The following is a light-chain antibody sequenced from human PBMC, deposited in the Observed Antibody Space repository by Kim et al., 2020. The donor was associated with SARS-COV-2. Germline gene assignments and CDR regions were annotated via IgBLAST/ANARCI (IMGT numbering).Light chain of an antibody. Sequence: QSIPISCTGTSSDVGSYNYVSWYQQHPGKAPKLMIYDVSNRPSGVSNRFSGSKSGNTASLTISGLQAEDEADYYCSSYTSSSTLDVFGTGTKVTVL. CDR2: DVS. CDR1: SSDVGSYNY. J-gene: IGLJ1*01. V-gene: IGLV2-14*03. CDR3: SSYTSSSTLDV.